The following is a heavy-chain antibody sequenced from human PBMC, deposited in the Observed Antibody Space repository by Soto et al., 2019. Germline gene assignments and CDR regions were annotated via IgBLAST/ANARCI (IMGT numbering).Heavy chain of an antibody. CDR3: ARGPKVPYSSGWYFY. J-gene: IGHJ4*02. Sequence: SETLSLTCTVSGGSISTYYWSWIRQPPGKGLEWIGYIYYSGSTNYNPSLKSRVTISVDTSKNQFSLKLSSVTAADTAVYYCARGPKVPYSSGWYFYWGQGTLVTVSS. D-gene: IGHD6-19*01. CDR1: GGSISTYY. V-gene: IGHV4-59*01. CDR2: IYYSGST.